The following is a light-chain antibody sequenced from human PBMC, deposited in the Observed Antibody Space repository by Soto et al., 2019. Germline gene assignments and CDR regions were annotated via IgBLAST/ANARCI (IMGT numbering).Light chain of an antibody. J-gene: IGLJ3*02. V-gene: IGLV1-44*01. CDR2: NNN. CDR1: SSNIGSHV. CDR3: AVWDDSLNGWV. Sequence: QSVLTQPPSASGTPGQRVTISCSGSSSNIGSHVVYWYHQLPGTAPKLLIYNNNQRPSGVPDRFSGSKSGTSASLATSGLQSEDEADYYCAVWDDSLNGWVFGGGTQLTVL.